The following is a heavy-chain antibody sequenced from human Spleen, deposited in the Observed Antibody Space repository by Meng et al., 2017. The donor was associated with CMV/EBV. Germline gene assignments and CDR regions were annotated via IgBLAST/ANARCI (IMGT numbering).Heavy chain of an antibody. CDR2: ISYDGSNK. D-gene: IGHD2-2*01. Sequence: GESLKISCAASGFTVSSNYMSWVRQAPGKGLEWVAVISYDGSNKYYADSVKGRFTISRDNSKNTLYLQMNSLRAEDTAVYYCARTYCSSTSCYLLNYYYGMDVWGQGTTVTVSS. CDR1: GFTVSSNY. V-gene: IGHV3-30-3*01. J-gene: IGHJ6*02. CDR3: ARTYCSSTSCYLLNYYYGMDV.